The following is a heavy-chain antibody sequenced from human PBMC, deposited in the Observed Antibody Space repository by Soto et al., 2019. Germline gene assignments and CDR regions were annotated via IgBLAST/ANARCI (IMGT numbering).Heavy chain of an antibody. CDR1: GFIFSGYD. J-gene: IGHJ4*02. CDR2: ISYDGSNK. Sequence: VQLVESGGGLVQPGGSLRLSCAGSGFIFSGYDIHWVRQAPGKGLEWVAGISYDGSNKYYADSVKGRFTISRDNSKNTLFLQMSSLRAEDTAVHFCAKEESSGWYTYFDYWGQGILVTVST. D-gene: IGHD6-19*01. V-gene: IGHV3-30*18. CDR3: AKEESSGWYTYFDY.